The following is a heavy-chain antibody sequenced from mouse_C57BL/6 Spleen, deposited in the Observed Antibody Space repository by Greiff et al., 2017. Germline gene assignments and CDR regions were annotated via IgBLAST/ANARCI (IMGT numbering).Heavy chain of an antibody. D-gene: IGHD1-1*01. Sequence: VQLQQPGAELVRPGSSMKLSCKASGYTFTSYWMDWVKQRPGQGLEWIGNIYPSDSETHYNQKFKDKATLTVDKSSSTAYMQLSSLTSEDSAVYYCASHGSSTYWYFDVWGTGTTVTVSS. CDR2: IYPSDSET. V-gene: IGHV1-61*01. CDR3: ASHGSSTYWYFDV. CDR1: GYTFTSYW. J-gene: IGHJ1*03.